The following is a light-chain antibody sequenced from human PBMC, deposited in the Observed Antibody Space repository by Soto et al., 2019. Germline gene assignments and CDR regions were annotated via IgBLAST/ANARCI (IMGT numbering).Light chain of an antibody. CDR1: ESISSTY. CDR3: QLFGSSPRYT. J-gene: IGKJ2*01. V-gene: IGKV3-20*01. Sequence: EIVLTQSPGTLSLSPGERATFSCRTSESISSTYLAWYHQKPGQPPRLLIYAASSRATGIPDRFSGSGSGTDFTLTISGLEPEDFAVYYCQLFGSSPRYTFGRGTKLEIK. CDR2: AAS.